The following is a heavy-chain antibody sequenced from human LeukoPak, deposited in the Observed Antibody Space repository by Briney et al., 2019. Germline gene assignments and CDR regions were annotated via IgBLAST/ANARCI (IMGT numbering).Heavy chain of an antibody. CDR3: ARGGVYGGNPPGDY. J-gene: IGHJ4*02. CDR1: GGSISSYY. V-gene: IGHV4-59*08. Sequence: SETLSLTCTVSGGSISSYYWSWIRQPPGKGLEWIGYIYYSGSTNYNPSLKSRVTISVDTSKNQFSLKLSSVTAADTAVYYCARGGVYGGNPPGDYWGQGTLVTVSS. CDR2: IYYSGST. D-gene: IGHD4-23*01.